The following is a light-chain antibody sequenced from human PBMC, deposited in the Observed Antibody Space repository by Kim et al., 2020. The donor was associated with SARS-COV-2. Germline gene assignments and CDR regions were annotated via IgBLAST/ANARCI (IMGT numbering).Light chain of an antibody. CDR1: SSDVGGYNY. J-gene: IGLJ2*01. CDR2: EVT. V-gene: IGLV2-8*01. CDR3: TAYAGGNNLV. Sequence: QSALTQPPSASGSPGQSVTISCTGTSSDVGGYNYVSWYQQHPGKAPKLMIYEVTKRPSGVPDRFSGSKSGNTASLTVSGLQADDEANYYCTAYAGGNNLVFGGGTQLTVL.